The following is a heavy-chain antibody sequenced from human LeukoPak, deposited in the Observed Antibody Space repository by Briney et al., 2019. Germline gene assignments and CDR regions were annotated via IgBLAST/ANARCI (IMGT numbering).Heavy chain of an antibody. V-gene: IGHV3-7*01. CDR3: VREPLGDYGGNTDAFDI. J-gene: IGHJ3*02. D-gene: IGHD4-23*01. CDR1: GFSFSDYW. CDR2: IKQDGSDK. Sequence: GGSLRLSCAASGFSFSDYWMTWVRQVPGRGLEWVANIKQDGSDKYYVDSVEGRFTISRDNSKNTLYLQMNSLRAEDTAVYYCVREPLGDYGGNTDAFDIWGQGTMGTVSS.